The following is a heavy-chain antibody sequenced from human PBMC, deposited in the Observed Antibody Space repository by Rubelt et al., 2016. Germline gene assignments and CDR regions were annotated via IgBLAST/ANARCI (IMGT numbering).Heavy chain of an antibody. Sequence: GGSLRLSCAASGFTFSSYGMHWVRQAPGKGLEWVAVIWYDGSNKYYADSVKGRFTISRDNSKNTLYLQMNSLRAEDTAVYYCARDLRYFDWLLGGLDYWGQGTLVTVSS. CDR3: ARDLRYFDWLLGGLDY. D-gene: IGHD3-9*01. V-gene: IGHV3-33*01. J-gene: IGHJ4*02. CDR2: IWYDGSNK. CDR1: GFTFSSYG.